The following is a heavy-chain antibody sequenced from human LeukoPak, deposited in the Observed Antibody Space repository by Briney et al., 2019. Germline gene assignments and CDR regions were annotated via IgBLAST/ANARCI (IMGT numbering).Heavy chain of an antibody. CDR3: AVDTAMVH. J-gene: IGHJ4*02. CDR2: IYPGDSDT. CDR1: GFSISNYW. Sequence: GESLKISCKGSGFSISNYWVAWVRQMPGKGLECLGIIYPGDSDTTYSPSFQGQVTISADKSISTAYLQWSSLKASDTAMYYCAVDTAMVHWGQGTLVTVSS. D-gene: IGHD5-18*01. V-gene: IGHV5-51*01.